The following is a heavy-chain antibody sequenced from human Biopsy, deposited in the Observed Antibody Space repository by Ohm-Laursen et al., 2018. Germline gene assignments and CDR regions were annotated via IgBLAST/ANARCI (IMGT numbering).Heavy chain of an antibody. J-gene: IGHJ3*02. D-gene: IGHD2-15*01. CDR3: AKVYYCSGGSCYSWELTNGFDI. CDR2: ISGSGSRT. CDR1: GFTLSSYT. Sequence: SLRLSCSASGFTLSSYTMNWVRQAPGKGLEWVSGISGSGSRTYYADSVKGRFTISRDNSKNTVHLQMNSLRAEDTAVYYCAKVYYCSGGSCYSWELTNGFDIWGQGTMVTVSS. V-gene: IGHV3-23*01.